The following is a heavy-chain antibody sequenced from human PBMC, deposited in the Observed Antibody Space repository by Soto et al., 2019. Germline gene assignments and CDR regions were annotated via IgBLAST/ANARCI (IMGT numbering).Heavy chain of an antibody. Sequence: TLSLTCTVSGGSLSTYYWSWIRQPPGKGLEWIVYMSYSGSSNYNPSLKSRVTMSVDTSKNQVSLKLSSVTAADTAVYYCARTRITSTAATFDPWGQGTLVTVSS. CDR2: MSYSGSS. D-gene: IGHD1-20*01. CDR3: ARTRITSTAATFDP. V-gene: IGHV4-59*01. J-gene: IGHJ5*02. CDR1: GGSLSTYY.